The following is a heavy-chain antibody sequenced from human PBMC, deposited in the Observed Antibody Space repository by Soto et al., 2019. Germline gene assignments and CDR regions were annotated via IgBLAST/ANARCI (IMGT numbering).Heavy chain of an antibody. Sequence: GGSLRLSCAASGFTFGTYGMHWVRQAPGKGLEWVAVVSFDGSSQDYADSVKGRFTLSRDNSKNTLSLQMNSLRVEDTAVYYCARNVELAGFDHFDYWGQGTLVTVSS. CDR2: VSFDGSSQ. D-gene: IGHD1-26*01. J-gene: IGHJ4*02. CDR3: ARNVELAGFDHFDY. V-gene: IGHV3-33*01. CDR1: GFTFGTYG.